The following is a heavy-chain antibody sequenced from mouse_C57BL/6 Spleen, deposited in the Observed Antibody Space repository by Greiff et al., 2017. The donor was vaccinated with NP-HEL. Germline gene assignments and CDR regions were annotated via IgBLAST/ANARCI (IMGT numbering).Heavy chain of an antibody. Sequence: QVHVKQPGAELVKPGASVKMSCKASGYTFTSYWITWVKQRPGQGLEWIGDIYPGSGSTNYNEKFKSKATLTVDTSSSTAYMQLSSLTSEDSAVYYCARGNYGYDATSYWGQGTTLTVSS. J-gene: IGHJ2*01. V-gene: IGHV1-55*01. CDR2: IYPGSGST. CDR1: GYTFTSYW. D-gene: IGHD2-2*01. CDR3: ARGNYGYDATSY.